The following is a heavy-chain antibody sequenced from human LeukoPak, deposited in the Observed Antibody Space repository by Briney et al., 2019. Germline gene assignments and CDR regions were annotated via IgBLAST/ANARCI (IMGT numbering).Heavy chain of an antibody. CDR1: GFTFSDYW. D-gene: IGHD3-16*01. CDR3: VRDLILVWTPGDDFDH. CDR2: INERATII. Sequence: GGSLRLSCAASGFTFSDYWMHWVRQAPEKGLEWVSRINERATIISYADSVKGRFTISRENARNTLYLQMNSLTAEDTAVYYCVRDLILVWTPGDDFDHWGQGTLVTVSS. V-gene: IGHV3-74*01. J-gene: IGHJ4*02.